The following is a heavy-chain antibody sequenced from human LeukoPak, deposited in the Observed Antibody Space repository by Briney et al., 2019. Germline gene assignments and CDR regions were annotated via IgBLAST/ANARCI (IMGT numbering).Heavy chain of an antibody. CDR2: ISAYNGNT. D-gene: IGHD3-3*01. CDR1: GGTFSSYA. J-gene: IGHJ6*02. Sequence: ASVKVSCKASGGTFSSYAISWVRQAPGQGLEWMGWISAYNGNTNYAQKLQGRVTMTTDTSTSTAYMELRSLRSDDTAVYYCAREFYDFWSGYIGEARPNYYYYYGMDVWGQGTTVTVSS. CDR3: AREFYDFWSGYIGEARPNYYYYYGMDV. V-gene: IGHV1-18*01.